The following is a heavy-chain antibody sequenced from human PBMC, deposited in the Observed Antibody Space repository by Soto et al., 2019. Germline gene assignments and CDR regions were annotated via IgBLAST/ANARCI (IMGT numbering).Heavy chain of an antibody. J-gene: IGHJ4*02. Sequence: QVQLVQSGAEVKKPGSSVTVSCKASGGTCSSYTISWVRQAPGQGLEWMGRIIPILGIANYAQKFQGRVTITADKSTSTAYMELSSLRSEDTAVYYCAIDTVTTSDLVCDYWGQGTLVTVSS. CDR3: AIDTVTTSDLVCDY. D-gene: IGHD4-17*01. V-gene: IGHV1-69*02. CDR1: GGTCSSYT. CDR2: IIPILGIA.